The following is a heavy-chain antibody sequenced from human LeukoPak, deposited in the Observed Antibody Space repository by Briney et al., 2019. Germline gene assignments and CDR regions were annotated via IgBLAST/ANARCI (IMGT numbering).Heavy chain of an antibody. D-gene: IGHD3-9*01. V-gene: IGHV4-59*01. CDR3: ARVSLYYDILTGYRSLDYFDY. J-gene: IGHJ4*02. CDR2: IYYSGST. Sequence: PSETLSLTCTVSGGSISSYYWSWIRQPPGKGLEWIGYIYYSGSTNYNPSLKSRVTISVDTSKNQFSLKLSSVTAADTAVYYCARVSLYYDILTGYRSLDYFDYWGQGTLVTVSS. CDR1: GGSISSYY.